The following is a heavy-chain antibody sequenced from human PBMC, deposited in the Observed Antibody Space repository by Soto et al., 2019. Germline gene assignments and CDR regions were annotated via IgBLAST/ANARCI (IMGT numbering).Heavy chain of an antibody. CDR3: ARARGGITVSSNPLGVWFPP. V-gene: IGHV4-59*01. Sequence: QVQLQESGPGLLRPSETLSLTCTVSGVSIDNFFWSWIRQTPGKGLEWIGYVSQGGTTAYMSEGEPTSQHPPLESRAPISLDSPTNQFSRRLTVVTAADTAFYYCARARGGITVSSNPLGVWFPPWAQGPLATVSS. CDR2: VSQGGTT. J-gene: IGHJ5*02. D-gene: IGHD2-21*01. CDR1: GVSIDNFF.